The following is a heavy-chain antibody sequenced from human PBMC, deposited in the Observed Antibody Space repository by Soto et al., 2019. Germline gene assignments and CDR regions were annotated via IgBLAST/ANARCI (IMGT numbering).Heavy chain of an antibody. D-gene: IGHD2-21*01. CDR3: AREKAHRGIDY. CDR1: GYTFISYD. CDR2: MNPNSGNT. V-gene: IGHV1-8*01. Sequence: QVQLVQSGAEMKKPGASVKVSCKASGYTFISYDINWVRQATGQGLEWMGWMNPNSGNTGFPQKFQGRVTMTSNTSISTAYMELSSLRSEDTAIYYGAREKAHRGIDYWGQGTLVTVSS. J-gene: IGHJ4*02.